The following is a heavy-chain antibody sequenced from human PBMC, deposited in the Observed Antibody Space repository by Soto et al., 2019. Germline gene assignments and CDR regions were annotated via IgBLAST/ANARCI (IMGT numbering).Heavy chain of an antibody. V-gene: IGHV3-48*02. CDR2: ISRSSSTI. CDR3: ARDSGDFVSYYFDY. Sequence: PGGSLRLCCAAAGFTFSSYTMNWVRQAPGKGLEWVSYISRSSSTIYYADSVRGRFAISRDNAKNSLYLQMNSLRDEDTAVYYCARDSGDFVSYYFDYWGQGTLVTVSS. CDR1: GFTFSSYT. D-gene: IGHD4-17*01. J-gene: IGHJ4*02.